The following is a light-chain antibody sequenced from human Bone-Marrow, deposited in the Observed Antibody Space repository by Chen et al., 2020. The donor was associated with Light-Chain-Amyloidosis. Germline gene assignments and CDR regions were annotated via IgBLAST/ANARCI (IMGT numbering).Light chain of an antibody. J-gene: IGKJ1*01. Sequence: EIVLTQSPGTLSLSPGERATLSCRASQSVGSTYLAWYQQKPGQAPRVLIYSASSRATDIPDRFRGSGSGTDFTLTINRLEPEDFAMYFCQQYDSFPWTFGHGTNVEIK. CDR3: QQYDSFPWT. CDR1: QSVGSTY. V-gene: IGKV3-20*01. CDR2: SAS.